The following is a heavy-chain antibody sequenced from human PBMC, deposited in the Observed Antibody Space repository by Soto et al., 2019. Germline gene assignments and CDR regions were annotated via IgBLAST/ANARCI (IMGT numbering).Heavy chain of an antibody. CDR2: IMPIFRTP. CDR3: ARDKDRQQLGGNYYYIMDV. V-gene: IGHV1-69*12. CDR1: GGTFSSSA. J-gene: IGHJ6*02. Sequence: QVQLVQSGAEVRKPGSSVKLSCKASGGTFSSSAFSWVRQAPGQGLEWMGGIMPIFRTPDYAQKFQGRVTIPADESTSTAYMELSSLRSADTAIYFCARDKDRQQLGGNYYYIMDVWGQGTTVTVSS. D-gene: IGHD3-3*02.